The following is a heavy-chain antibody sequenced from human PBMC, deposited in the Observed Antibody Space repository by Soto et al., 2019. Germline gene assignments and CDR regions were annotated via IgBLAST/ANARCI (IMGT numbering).Heavy chain of an antibody. CDR2: IIPISDTT. D-gene: IGHD2-8*01. Sequence: QVQLVQSGAEVKKPGSSVKVSCKASGGTFSSYIINWVRQDPGQGLEWMGRIIPISDTTDYARKIQGRVSFSAAKATTNAYMELNSVGSDDTALYYCPTRRWRGVFDVWGHGTKVTVS. CDR3: PTRRWRGVFDV. V-gene: IGHV1-69*06. J-gene: IGHJ3*01. CDR1: GGTFSSYI.